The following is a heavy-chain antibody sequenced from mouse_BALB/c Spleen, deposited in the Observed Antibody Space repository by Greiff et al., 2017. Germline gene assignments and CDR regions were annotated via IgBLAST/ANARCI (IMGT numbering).Heavy chain of an antibody. Sequence: QVQLKESGPDLVAPSQSLSITCTVSGFSLTSYGVHWVRQPPGKGLEWLVVIWSDGSTTYNSALKSRLSISKDNSKSHVFLKMNSLQTDDTAMYYCARHGEVTATGAMDYWGQGTSVTVSS. CDR3: ARHGEVTATGAMDY. CDR1: GFSLTSYG. V-gene: IGHV2-6-2*01. CDR2: IWSDGST. J-gene: IGHJ4*01. D-gene: IGHD1-2*01.